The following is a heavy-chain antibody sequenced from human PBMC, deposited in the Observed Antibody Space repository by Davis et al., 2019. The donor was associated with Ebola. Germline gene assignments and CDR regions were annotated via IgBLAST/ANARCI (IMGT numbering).Heavy chain of an antibody. CDR1: GDSVPSNTAA. CDR2: TYYRSKWFV. D-gene: IGHD3-22*01. Sequence: SQTLSLTCAISGDSVPSNTAAWNWLRQSPSRGLEWLGRTYYRSKWFVDYAVSVKSRMTINSDTSKNQFSLQLSSVTPEDTAVYYCARDPPYDQGYDYWGQGILVTVSS. CDR3: ARDPPYDQGYDY. J-gene: IGHJ4*02. V-gene: IGHV6-1*01.